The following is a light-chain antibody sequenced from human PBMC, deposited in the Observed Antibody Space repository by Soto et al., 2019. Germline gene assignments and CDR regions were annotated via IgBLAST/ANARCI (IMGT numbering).Light chain of an antibody. V-gene: IGKV3-20*01. CDR3: QQYCSSPPT. CDR1: QSVSSSY. J-gene: IGKJ4*01. CDR2: GAS. Sequence: EIVLTQSPGTLSLSPGERATLSCRASQSVSSSYLAWYQQNPGQAPRLLIYGASSRATGIPDRFSGSGSGTDFTLTISRLEPEDFAVYYCQQYCSSPPTFGGGTKVEIK.